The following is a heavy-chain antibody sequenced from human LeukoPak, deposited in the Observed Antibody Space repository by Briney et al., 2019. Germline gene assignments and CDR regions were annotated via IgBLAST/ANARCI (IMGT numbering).Heavy chain of an antibody. D-gene: IGHD3-22*01. V-gene: IGHV3-48*02. CDR2: ISSSSSTI. J-gene: IGHJ5*02. Sequence: GSLRLSCAASGFTFSSYSMNWVRQAPGKGLEWVSYISSSSSTIYYADSVKGRFTISRDNAKNSLYLQMNSLRDEDTAVYYCARDSSSGYYYDVWFDPWGQGTLVTVSS. CDR1: GFTFSSYS. CDR3: ARDSSSGYYYDVWFDP.